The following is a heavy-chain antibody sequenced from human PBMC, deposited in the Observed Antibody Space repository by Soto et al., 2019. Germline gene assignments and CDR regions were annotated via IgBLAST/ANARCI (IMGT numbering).Heavy chain of an antibody. CDR1: GFTFSSYA. CDR3: ASPTNTNGSGSYYNFRLSLSWPPLRNIYVMDV. CDR2: ISYDGSNK. Sequence: PGGSLRLSCAASGFTFSSYAMHWVRQAPGKGLEWVAVISYDGSNKYYADSVKGRFTISRDNSKNTLYLQMNSLRAEDTAVYYCASPTNTNGSGSYYNFRLSLSWPPLRNIYVMDVWGQGTTVTVSS. D-gene: IGHD3-10*01. J-gene: IGHJ6*02. V-gene: IGHV3-30-3*01.